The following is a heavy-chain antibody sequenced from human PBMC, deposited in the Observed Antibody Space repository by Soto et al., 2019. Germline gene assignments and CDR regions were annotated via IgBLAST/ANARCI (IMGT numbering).Heavy chain of an antibody. J-gene: IGHJ4*02. CDR3: ARRYGSAIDY. CDR1: GGSISSYY. Sequence: SETLSLTCTVSGGSISSYYWSWIRQPPGKGLEWIGYIYYSGSTNCNPSLKSRVTISVDTSKNQFSLKLSSVTAADTAVYYCARRYGSAIDYWGQGTLVTVSS. CDR2: IYYSGST. D-gene: IGHD1-26*01. V-gene: IGHV4-59*08.